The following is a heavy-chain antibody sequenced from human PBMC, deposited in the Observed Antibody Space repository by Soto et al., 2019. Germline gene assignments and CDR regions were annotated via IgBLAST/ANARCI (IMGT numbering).Heavy chain of an antibody. Sequence: ASVKVSCKASGYTFTSYAMHWVRQAPGQRLEWMGWINAGNGNTKYSQKFQGRVTITRDTSASTAYMELSSLRSEDTAVYYCARDPTRITIFGVDTRAFDYWGQGTLVTVSA. J-gene: IGHJ4*02. CDR1: GYTFTSYA. V-gene: IGHV1-3*01. CDR3: ARDPTRITIFGVDTRAFDY. D-gene: IGHD3-3*01. CDR2: INAGNGNT.